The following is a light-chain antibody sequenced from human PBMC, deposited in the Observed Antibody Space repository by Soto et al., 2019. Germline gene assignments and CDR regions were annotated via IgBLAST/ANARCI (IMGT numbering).Light chain of an antibody. CDR2: GAS. V-gene: IGKV3-15*01. CDR1: QSVSSN. Sequence: EIVMTQSPATLSVSPGERATLSCRASQSVSSNLAWYQQKPGQAPRLLIYGASTRATGIPARFSGSGSGTEFTLTISGLQSVDFVVYYCQQYNNWPITFGQGTRLEIK. CDR3: QQYNNWPIT. J-gene: IGKJ5*01.